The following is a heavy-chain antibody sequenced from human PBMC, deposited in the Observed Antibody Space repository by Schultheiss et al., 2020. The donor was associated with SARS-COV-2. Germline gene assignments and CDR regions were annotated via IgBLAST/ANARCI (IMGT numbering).Heavy chain of an antibody. Sequence: SQTLSLTCTVSGGSISSSSYYWGWIRQPPGKGLEWIGSIYYSGSTYYNPSLKSRITISVDTSKNQFSLKLSSVTAADTAVYYCARAYDFWSGYSRDAFDIWGQGTMVTVSS. D-gene: IGHD3-3*01. CDR3: ARAYDFWSGYSRDAFDI. V-gene: IGHV4-39*07. J-gene: IGHJ3*02. CDR2: IYYSGST. CDR1: GGSISSSSYY.